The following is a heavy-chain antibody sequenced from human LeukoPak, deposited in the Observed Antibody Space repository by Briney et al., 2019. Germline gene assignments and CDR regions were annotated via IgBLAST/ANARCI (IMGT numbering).Heavy chain of an antibody. Sequence: PSETLSLTCAVYGGSFSGYYWSWIRQPPGKGLEWIGEINHSGSTNYNPSLKSRVTISVDTSKNQFSLKLSSVTAADTAVYYCARVGLRFLEWLPDGMDVWGQGTTVTVSS. D-gene: IGHD3-3*01. J-gene: IGHJ6*02. V-gene: IGHV4-34*01. CDR3: ARVGLRFLEWLPDGMDV. CDR2: INHSGST. CDR1: GGSFSGYY.